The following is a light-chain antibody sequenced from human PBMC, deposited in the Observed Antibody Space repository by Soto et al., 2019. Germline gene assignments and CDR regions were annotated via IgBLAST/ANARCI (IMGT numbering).Light chain of an antibody. J-gene: IGLJ1*01. CDR2: EVS. Sequence: QSVLTQPASVSGSPGQSITISCTGTSSDVGDYNYVSWYQQHPGKAPKLMIYEVSNRPSGVSNRFSGSKSGNTASLTISGLQADDEANYYCSSFKGTNSFVFGTGTKVTVL. CDR1: SSDVGDYNY. V-gene: IGLV2-14*01. CDR3: SSFKGTNSFV.